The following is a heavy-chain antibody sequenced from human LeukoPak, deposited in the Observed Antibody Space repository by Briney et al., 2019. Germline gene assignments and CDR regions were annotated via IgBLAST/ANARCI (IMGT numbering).Heavy chain of an antibody. J-gene: IGHJ4*02. D-gene: IGHD1-26*01. V-gene: IGHV3-7*01. CDR1: GFTFSSYW. CDR2: IKQDGSEK. CDR3: ARDSGSYLRPLHFDY. Sequence: GGSLRLSCAASGFTFSSYWMSWVRQAPGKGLEWVANIKQDGSEKYYVDSVKGRFTISRDNAKNSLYLQMNSPRAEDTAVYYCARDSGSYLRPLHFDYWGQGTLVTVFS.